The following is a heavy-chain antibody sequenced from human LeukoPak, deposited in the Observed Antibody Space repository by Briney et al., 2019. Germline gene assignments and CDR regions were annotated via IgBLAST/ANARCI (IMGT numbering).Heavy chain of an antibody. Sequence: ASVKVSCKASDYTFIRYGIIWVRQAPGQGLEWMGWISAYNGYTNYAQKFQGRVTMTADTSTSTSYMELRSLRAEDTAVYDFARDAGDSGGYLFEPWGQGTLVTVSS. D-gene: IGHD2-21*02. CDR1: DYTFIRYG. J-gene: IGHJ5*02. CDR3: ARDAGDSGGYLFEP. CDR2: ISAYNGYT. V-gene: IGHV1-18*01.